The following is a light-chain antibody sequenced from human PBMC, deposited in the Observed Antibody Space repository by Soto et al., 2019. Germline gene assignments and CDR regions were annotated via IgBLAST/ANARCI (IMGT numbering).Light chain of an antibody. CDR2: DVS. CDR1: SSDVGGYND. CDR3: CSYAGRYSYV. Sequence: QSVLTQPRSVSGSPGQSVTISCTGASSDVGGYNDVSWYQQHPGKAPKLMVYDVSKRPSGVPDRVSASKSGNTASLTISRLQTEDEADYYCCSYAGRYSYVFGTGTQVTVL. V-gene: IGLV2-11*01. J-gene: IGLJ1*01.